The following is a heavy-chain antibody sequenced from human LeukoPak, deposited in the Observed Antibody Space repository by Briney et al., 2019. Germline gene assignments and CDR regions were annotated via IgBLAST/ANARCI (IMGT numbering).Heavy chain of an antibody. Sequence: PSETLSLTCTVSGGSISSYYWSWTRQPPGKGLEWIGYIYTSGSTNYNPSLKSRVTISVDTSKNQFSLKLSSVTAADTAVYYCARPVYDSSGLGEFDPWGRGTLVTVSS. CDR1: GGSISSYY. V-gene: IGHV4-4*09. CDR2: IYTSGST. D-gene: IGHD3-22*01. CDR3: ARPVYDSSGLGEFDP. J-gene: IGHJ5*02.